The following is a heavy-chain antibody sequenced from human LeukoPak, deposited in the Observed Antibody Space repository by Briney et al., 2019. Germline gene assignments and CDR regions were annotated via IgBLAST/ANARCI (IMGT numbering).Heavy chain of an antibody. D-gene: IGHD3-22*01. CDR2: IYPGDSDT. J-gene: IGHJ4*02. CDR3: ARGPFPKYYYDSSGPFAY. V-gene: IGHV5-51*01. Sequence: GESLKISCQGSGYSFTTYWIDWVRQMPGKGLEWMGIIYPGDSDTRYSPSFQGQVTISADKSISTAYLQWSSLKASDTAMYYCARGPFPKYYYDSSGPFAYWGQGTLVTVSS. CDR1: GYSFTTYW.